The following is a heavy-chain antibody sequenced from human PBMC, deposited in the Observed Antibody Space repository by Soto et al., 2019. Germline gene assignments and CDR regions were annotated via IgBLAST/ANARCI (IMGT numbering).Heavy chain of an antibody. D-gene: IGHD6-19*01. V-gene: IGHV3-30*18. J-gene: IGHJ4*02. Sequence: GGSLRLSCAASGFSFRTYRMHWLRQTPSKGLEWVAVISYDGNNKYYADPVKGRFAISRDNYKNTLYLQMNSLRVEDTAVYYFTKEVPEFSSGWYFDYWGLGTLVTVSS. CDR1: GFSFRTYR. CDR2: ISYDGNNK. CDR3: TKEVPEFSSGWYFDY.